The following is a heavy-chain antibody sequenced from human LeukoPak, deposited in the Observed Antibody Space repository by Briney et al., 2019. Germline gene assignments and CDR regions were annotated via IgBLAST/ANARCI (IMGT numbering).Heavy chain of an antibody. CDR1: GASISSNNYY. V-gene: IGHV4-39*01. J-gene: IGHJ4*02. CDR3: ARQTGSGLFILP. CDR2: IYYSGNT. Sequence: SETLSLTCTVSGASISSNNYYWGWIRQPPGKGLEWIGSIYYSGNTYYNASLKSQVSISIDTSKNQFSLRLTSVTAADTAVYYCARQTGSGLFILPGGQGTLVTVSS. D-gene: IGHD3/OR15-3a*01.